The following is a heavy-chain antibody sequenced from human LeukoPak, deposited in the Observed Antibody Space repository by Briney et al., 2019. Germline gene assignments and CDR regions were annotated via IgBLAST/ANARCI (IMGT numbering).Heavy chain of an antibody. CDR2: ISGSGGST. D-gene: IGHD3-22*01. J-gene: IGHJ4*02. CDR3: AKVQYYYYDSSGYSPALDY. Sequence: GGSLRLSCAASGFTFSSYAMSWVRQAPGKGLEWVSAISGSGGSTYYADSVKGRFTISRDNSKNTLYLQMNSLRAEDTAVYYCAKVQYYYYDSSGYSPALDYWGQGTLVNVSS. CDR1: GFTFSSYA. V-gene: IGHV3-23*01.